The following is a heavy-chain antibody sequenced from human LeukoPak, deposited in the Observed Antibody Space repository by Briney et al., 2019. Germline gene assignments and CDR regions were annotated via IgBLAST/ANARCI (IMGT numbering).Heavy chain of an antibody. CDR3: ASSRDPNDAFDI. CDR2: IYPGDSDT. Sequence: GESLQISCKGSGYSFTSYWIGWVRQLPGKGLEWMGIIYPGDSDTRYSPSFQGQVTISADKSINTAYLQWSSLKASDTAMYYCASSRDPNDAFDIWGQGTMVTVSS. D-gene: IGHD5-24*01. J-gene: IGHJ3*02. V-gene: IGHV5-51*01. CDR1: GYSFTSYW.